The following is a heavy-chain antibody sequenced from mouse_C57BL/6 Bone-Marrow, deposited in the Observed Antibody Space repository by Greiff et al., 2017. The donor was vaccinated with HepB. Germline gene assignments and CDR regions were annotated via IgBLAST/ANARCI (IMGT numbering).Heavy chain of an antibody. D-gene: IGHD2-4*01. CDR1: GYTFTSYW. CDR3: AREVYYDYDGFAY. CDR2: IDPSDSYT. V-gene: IGHV1-69*01. Sequence: QVQLQQPGAELVMPGASVKLSCKASGYTFTSYWMHWVKQRPGQGLEWIGEIDPSDSYTNYNQKFKGKSTLTVDKSSSTAYMPLSSLTSEDSAVYYCAREVYYDYDGFAYWGQGTLVTVSA. J-gene: IGHJ3*01.